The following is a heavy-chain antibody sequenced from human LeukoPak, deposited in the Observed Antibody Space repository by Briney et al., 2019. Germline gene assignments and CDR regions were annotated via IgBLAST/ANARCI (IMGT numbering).Heavy chain of an antibody. CDR3: TSALNR. CDR1: GFTFSGSI. J-gene: IGHJ5*02. CDR2: IRGKTDSYAT. Sequence: GGSLKLFCAASGFTFSGSIMHWVRQASGKGLEWVGRIRGKTDSYATAYAASVKGRFTISRDDSKNTAYLQMNSLQTEDTALYYCTSALNRWGQGTLVTVSS. V-gene: IGHV3-73*01.